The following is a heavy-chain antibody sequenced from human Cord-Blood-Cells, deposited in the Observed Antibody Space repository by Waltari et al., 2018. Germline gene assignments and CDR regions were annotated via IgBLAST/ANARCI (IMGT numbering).Heavy chain of an antibody. V-gene: IGHV4-34*01. CDR2: INHSGST. CDR1: GGSFSGYY. Sequence: QVQLQQWGAGLLKPSETLSLTCAVYGGSFSGYYWSWIRQPPGKGLEWIGEINHSGSTNYNPSLKSRVTISVDTSKNQFSLKLSSVTAVDTAVYYCARGDYYDSSGYYSAFDIWGQGTMVTVSS. D-gene: IGHD3-22*01. J-gene: IGHJ3*02. CDR3: ARGDYYDSSGYYSAFDI.